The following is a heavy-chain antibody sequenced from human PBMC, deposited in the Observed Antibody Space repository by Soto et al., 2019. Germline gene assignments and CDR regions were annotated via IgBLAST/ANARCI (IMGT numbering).Heavy chain of an antibody. J-gene: IGHJ3*02. D-gene: IGHD3-22*01. CDR2: ISAYNGNT. V-gene: IGHV1-18*01. Sequence: QVQLVQSGAEVKKPGASVKVSCKASGYTFTSYGISWVRQAPGQGLEWMGWISAYNGNTNYAQKLQGRVTMTTDTSTSTAYMELRSLRSDATAVYYGAGDEIQYDYDRTGYAAFDRWRQGTIVTVSS. CDR1: GYTFTSYG. CDR3: AGDEIQYDYDRTGYAAFDR.